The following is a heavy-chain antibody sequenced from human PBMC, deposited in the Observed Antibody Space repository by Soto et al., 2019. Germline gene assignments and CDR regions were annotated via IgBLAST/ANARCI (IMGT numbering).Heavy chain of an antibody. CDR3: ARTGRSSGPDY. CDR2: IYHSGST. D-gene: IGHD3-22*01. Sequence: SEMLSLTCAVSGGSISSGGYSWSWIRQPPGKGLEWIGYIYHSGSTYYNPSLKSRVTISVDRSKNQFSLKLSSVTAADTAVYYCARTGRSSGPDYWGQGTLVTVSS. J-gene: IGHJ4*02. CDR1: GGSISSGGYS. V-gene: IGHV4-30-2*01.